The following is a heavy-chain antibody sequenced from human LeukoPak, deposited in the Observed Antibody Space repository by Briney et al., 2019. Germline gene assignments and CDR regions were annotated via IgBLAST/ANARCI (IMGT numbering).Heavy chain of an antibody. Sequence: SETLSLTCTVSGGSISSYYWSWIRQPPGKGLEWIGYIYYSGSTNYDPSLKSRVTISVDTSKNQFSLKLSSVTAEDTAVYYCARDGSGSYPLADNWFDPWGQGTLVTVSS. CDR2: IYYSGST. J-gene: IGHJ5*02. V-gene: IGHV4-59*01. CDR1: GGSISSYY. D-gene: IGHD1-26*01. CDR3: ARDGSGSYPLADNWFDP.